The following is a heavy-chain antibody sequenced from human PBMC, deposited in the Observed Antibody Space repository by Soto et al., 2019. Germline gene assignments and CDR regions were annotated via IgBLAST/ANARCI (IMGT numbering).Heavy chain of an antibody. CDR2: ISYDGSNK. CDR3: AKGPMVRGVITDYFDY. Sequence: AGGSLRLSCAASGFTFSSYGMHWVRQAPGKGLEWVAVISYDGSNKYYADSVKGRFTISRDNSKNTLYLQMNSLGAEDTAVYYCAKGPMVRGVITDYFDYWGQGTLVTVSS. D-gene: IGHD3-10*01. CDR1: GFTFSSYG. J-gene: IGHJ4*02. V-gene: IGHV3-30*18.